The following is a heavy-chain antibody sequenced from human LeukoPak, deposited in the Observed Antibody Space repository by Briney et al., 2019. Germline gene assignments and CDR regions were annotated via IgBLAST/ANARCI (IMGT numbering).Heavy chain of an antibody. CDR1: VYTFTSYS. Sequence: GASVKVSCKASVYTFTSYSLTWVRQAPGQGLEWMGWISTYNGNTNYAQKVQGRVTMTTDTSTSTAYMELRSLRSDDTAVYYCARGLCVPYYDSSGYYADYWGQGTLVTVSS. V-gene: IGHV1-18*01. D-gene: IGHD3-22*01. CDR3: ARGLCVPYYDSSGYYADY. CDR2: ISTYNGNT. J-gene: IGHJ4*02.